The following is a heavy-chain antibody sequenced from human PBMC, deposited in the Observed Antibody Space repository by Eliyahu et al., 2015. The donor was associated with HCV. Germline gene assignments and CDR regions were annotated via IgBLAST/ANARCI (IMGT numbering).Heavy chain of an antibody. CDR3: ASGGGGIAVAGTGGWFDP. CDR1: GGSISSXY. CDR2: IYYSGST. V-gene: IGHV4-59*01. J-gene: IGHJ5*02. D-gene: IGHD6-19*01. Sequence: QVQLQESGPGLVKPSETLSLTCXVXGGSISSXYWRWIRQPPGKGLEWIAYIYYSGSTNYNPSLKSRVTISVDTSKNQFSLKLNSVTAADTAVYYCASGGGGIAVAGTGGWFDPWGQGTLVTVSS.